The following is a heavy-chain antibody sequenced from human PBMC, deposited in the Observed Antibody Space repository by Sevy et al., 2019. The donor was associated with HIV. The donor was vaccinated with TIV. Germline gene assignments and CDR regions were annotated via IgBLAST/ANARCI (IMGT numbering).Heavy chain of an antibody. V-gene: IGHV3-30*04. D-gene: IGHD4-17*01. Sequence: GGSLRLSCAASGFTFSSYAMHWVRQAPGKGLEWVAVISYGGSNKYYADSVKGRFTISRDNSKNTLYLQMNSLRAEDTAVYYCARVQGDYGDDVVPSAGDYWGQGTLVTVSS. CDR3: ARVQGDYGDDVVPSAGDY. CDR2: ISYGGSNK. CDR1: GFTFSSYA. J-gene: IGHJ4*02.